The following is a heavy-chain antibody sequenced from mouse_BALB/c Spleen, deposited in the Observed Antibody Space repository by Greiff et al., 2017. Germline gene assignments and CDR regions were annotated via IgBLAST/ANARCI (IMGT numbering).Heavy chain of an antibody. Sequence: EVQGVESGPGLVKPSQSLSLTCTVTGYSITSDYAWNWIRQFPGNKLEWMGYISYSGSTSYNPSLKSRISITRDTSKNQFFLQLNSVTTEDTATYYCARLRRNYAMDYWGQGTSVTVSS. D-gene: IGHD2-12*01. CDR2: ISYSGST. CDR3: ARLRRNYAMDY. CDR1: GYSITSDYA. J-gene: IGHJ4*01. V-gene: IGHV3-2*02.